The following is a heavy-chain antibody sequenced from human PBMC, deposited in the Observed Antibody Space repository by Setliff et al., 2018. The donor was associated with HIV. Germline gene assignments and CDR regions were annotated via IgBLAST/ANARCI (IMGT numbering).Heavy chain of an antibody. CDR1: GFTFSSYW. D-gene: IGHD6-19*01. Sequence: GGSLRLSCAASGFTFSSYWLSWVRQAPGKGLEWVANIKEDGSEKYYVDSVKGRFTISRDNAKNSLYLQMNSLRAEDMALYYCAKAPGYSSGPTDYWGQGTLVTVSS. V-gene: IGHV3-7*05. J-gene: IGHJ4*02. CDR3: AKAPGYSSGPTDY. CDR2: IKEDGSEK.